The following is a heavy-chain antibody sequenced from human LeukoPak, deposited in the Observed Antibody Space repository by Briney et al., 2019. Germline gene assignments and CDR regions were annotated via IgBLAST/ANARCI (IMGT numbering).Heavy chain of an antibody. V-gene: IGHV3-7*01. J-gene: IGHJ6*03. D-gene: IGHD2-15*01. CDR2: IKQDGSEK. CDR3: ARDNGYRCGGSCYHYYMDV. CDR1: GFTYSSYW. Sequence: GGSLRLSCAASGFTYSSYWMSWVRQAPGKGLEWVANIKQDGSEKYYLDSVKGRFTISRDNAKNSLDLQMNSLRAEDTAVYYCARDNGYRCGGSCYHYYMDVWGKGTTVTVSS.